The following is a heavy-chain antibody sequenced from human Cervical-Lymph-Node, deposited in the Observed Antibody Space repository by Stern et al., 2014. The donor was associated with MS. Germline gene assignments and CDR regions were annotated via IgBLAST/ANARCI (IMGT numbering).Heavy chain of an antibody. CDR2: IWYDGSNA. CDR1: GFTSTSYG. V-gene: IGHV3-33*01. Sequence: VQLVESGGGVVQPGRSLRLSCAASGFTSTSYGMHWVRQAPGKGLEWVAAIWYDGSNAYYADSVKGRFTISRDNSKSTLYLQMNSLRAEDTAVYYCATDHDVLTGYYSYYLDYGGQGTRVTVSS. D-gene: IGHD3-9*01. CDR3: ATDHDVLTGYYSYYLDY. J-gene: IGHJ4*02.